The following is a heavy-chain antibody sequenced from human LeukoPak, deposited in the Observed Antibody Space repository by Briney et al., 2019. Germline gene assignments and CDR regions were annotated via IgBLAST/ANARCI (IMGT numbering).Heavy chain of an antibody. V-gene: IGHV3-23*01. D-gene: IGHD4-17*01. J-gene: IGHJ5*02. CDR2: IGNGGTT. CDR1: GYTFSNFA. CDR3: TKDPNGDYVGAFDP. Sequence: GGSLRLSCAASGYTFSNFAVGWVRQAPGKGLEWVSSIGNGGTTYYAGSVKGRFSISRDNSKNTLSLQVNSLRAEDTAVYYCTKDPNGDYVGAFDPWGQGTLVTVSS.